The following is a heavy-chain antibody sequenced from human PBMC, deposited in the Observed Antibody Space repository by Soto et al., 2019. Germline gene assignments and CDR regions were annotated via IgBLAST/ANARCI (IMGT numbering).Heavy chain of an antibody. J-gene: IGHJ1*01. CDR2: INPNSGGT. CDR3: ARSRTKYSSGWYDFAEYFQH. Sequence: GASVKVSCKASGYTVTGYYMHWVRQAPGQGLEWMGWINPNSGGTNYAQKFQGWVTMTRDTSISTAYVELSRLRSDDTAVYYCARSRTKYSSGWYDFAEYFQHWGQGTLVTVSS. CDR1: GYTVTGYY. V-gene: IGHV1-2*04. D-gene: IGHD6-19*01.